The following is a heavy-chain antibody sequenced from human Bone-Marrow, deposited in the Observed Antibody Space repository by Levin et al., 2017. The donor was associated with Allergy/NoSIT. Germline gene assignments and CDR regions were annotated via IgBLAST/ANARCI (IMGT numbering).Heavy chain of an antibody. V-gene: IGHV5-51*01. CDR3: ARLVIGARGITMVQGGGGWFDP. CDR2: IYPGDSDT. CDR1: GYSFTSYW. D-gene: IGHD3-10*01. J-gene: IGHJ5*02. Sequence: KVSCKGSGYSFTSYWIGWVRQMPGKGLEWMGIIYPGDSDTRYSPSFQGQVTISADKSISTAYLQWSSLKASDTAMYYCARLVIGARGITMVQGGGGWFDPWGQGTLVTVSS.